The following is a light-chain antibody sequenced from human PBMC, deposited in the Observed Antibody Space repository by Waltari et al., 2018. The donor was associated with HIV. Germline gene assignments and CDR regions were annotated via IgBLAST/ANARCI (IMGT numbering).Light chain of an antibody. Sequence: QSALTQPASVSGSPGQSITISCTGTSSDVGIYNLVSWYQQYPGKAPKLMIYEGSKRPSVVSNRCSGSKSGNTASLTISGLQTEDEADYYCCSYAGSFVVFGGGTKLTVL. CDR3: CSYAGSFVV. V-gene: IGLV2-23*01. CDR2: EGS. J-gene: IGLJ2*01. CDR1: SSDVGIYNL.